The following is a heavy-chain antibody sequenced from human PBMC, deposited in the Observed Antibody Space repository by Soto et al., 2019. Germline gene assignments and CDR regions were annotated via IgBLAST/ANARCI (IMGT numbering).Heavy chain of an antibody. V-gene: IGHV6-1*01. CDR2: TYYSSRWYN. Sequence: QVQLQPSGPGLVKPSQTLSLTCAISGDSVSGNSAAWNWIRQSPLRGLEWLGRTYYSSRWYNDYALSVKSRITINAVTSTNQVSLQLNSVTPEDTAVYYCARGDKAYFDYWGPG. J-gene: IGHJ4*02. CDR1: GDSVSGNSAA. CDR3: ARGDKAYFDY.